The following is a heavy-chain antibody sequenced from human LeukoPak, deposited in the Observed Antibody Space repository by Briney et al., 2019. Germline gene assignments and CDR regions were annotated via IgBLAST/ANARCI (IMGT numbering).Heavy chain of an antibody. V-gene: IGHV4-34*01. D-gene: IGHD6-19*01. Sequence: PSETLSLTCAVYGGSFSGYYWRWIRQTPGKGLEWIGEINHSGITNYNPSLKSRVTISVDTSKNQFSLKLSSVTAADTAVYYCARERRWYSSGRGAFDYRGQGTLVTVSS. CDR2: INHSGIT. CDR1: GGSFSGYY. CDR3: ARERRWYSSGRGAFDY. J-gene: IGHJ4*02.